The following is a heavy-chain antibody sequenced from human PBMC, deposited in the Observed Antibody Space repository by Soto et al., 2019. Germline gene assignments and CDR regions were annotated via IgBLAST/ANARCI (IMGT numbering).Heavy chain of an antibody. J-gene: IGHJ4*02. V-gene: IGHV3-64*01. D-gene: IGHD3-10*01. CDR3: ARRGYGLYFDY. Sequence: EVQLVESGGGLVQPGGSLRLSCAASGFTFSSYAMHWVRQAPGKGLEYVSVISGNGDSTYYANSVKGRFTISRDNSKNTLDLQMGSLRAEDMAVYYCARRGYGLYFDYWGQGALVTVSS. CDR2: ISGNGDST. CDR1: GFTFSSYA.